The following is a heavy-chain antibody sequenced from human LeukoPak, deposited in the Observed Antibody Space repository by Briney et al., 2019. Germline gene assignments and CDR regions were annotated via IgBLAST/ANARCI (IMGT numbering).Heavy chain of an antibody. J-gene: IGHJ4*02. CDR3: ARGGGYCSGTSCYLDY. D-gene: IGHD2-15*01. V-gene: IGHV4-34*01. Sequence: SETLSLTCAVYGGSFTNYYWTWIRQPPGKGLEWIGEVSHTGSTNYNPSLKSRVTISADTSKNQFSLKVSSVTAADTALYYCARGGGYCSGTSCYLDYWGQGTLVTVSS. CDR1: GGSFTNYY. CDR2: VSHTGST.